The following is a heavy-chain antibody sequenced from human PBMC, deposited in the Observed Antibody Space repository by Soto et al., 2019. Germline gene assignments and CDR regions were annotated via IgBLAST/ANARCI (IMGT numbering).Heavy chain of an antibody. CDR1: GFTFDDYA. CDR2: ISWNSGSI. Sequence: EVQLVESGGGLVQPGRSLRLSCAASGFTFDDYAMHWVRQAPGKGLEWVSGISWNSGSIGYADSVKGRFTISRDNAKNDMYLQMINLRTKDTAVYYCAEDISADGTNRSPSFDNMDVWGKGTTVTVSS. CDR3: AEDISADGTNRSPSFDNMDV. V-gene: IGHV3-9*01. J-gene: IGHJ6*03. D-gene: IGHD2-8*01.